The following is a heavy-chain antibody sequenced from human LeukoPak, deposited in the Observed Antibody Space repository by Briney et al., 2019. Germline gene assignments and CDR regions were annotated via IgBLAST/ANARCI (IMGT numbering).Heavy chain of an antibody. CDR1: VYTFTSYY. D-gene: IGHD3-3*01. CDR3: ARASDQITIFGVVTRHTYYYYMDV. Sequence: ASVKVSCKASVYTFTSYYMHWVQQAPGQGLEWMGIINPSGGSTSYAQKFQGRVTMTRDMSTSTVYMELSSLRSEDTAVYYCARASDQITIFGVVTRHTYYYYMDVWGKGTTVTVSS. V-gene: IGHV1-46*01. J-gene: IGHJ6*03. CDR2: INPSGGST.